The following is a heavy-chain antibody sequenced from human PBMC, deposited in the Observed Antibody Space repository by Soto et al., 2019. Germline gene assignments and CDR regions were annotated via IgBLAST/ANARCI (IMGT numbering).Heavy chain of an antibody. D-gene: IGHD3-10*01. CDR3: ARHGRYYYGSGTSTNWFDP. Sequence: SETLSLTCTVSGGSISSSSYYWGWIRQPPGKGLEWIGSIYYSGSTYYNPSLKSRVTISVDTSKNQFSLKLSSVTAADTAMYYCARHGRYYYGSGTSTNWFDPWGQGTLVTVSS. J-gene: IGHJ5*02. CDR2: IYYSGST. V-gene: IGHV4-39*01. CDR1: GGSISSSSYY.